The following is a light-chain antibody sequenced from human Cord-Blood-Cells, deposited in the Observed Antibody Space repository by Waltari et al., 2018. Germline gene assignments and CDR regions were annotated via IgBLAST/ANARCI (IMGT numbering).Light chain of an antibody. CDR1: QSISSY. CDR2: AAS. Sequence: DIQMNHSPSYLSASVGDRVTITCRASQSISSYLNWYQQKPGKAPKLLIYAASSLQSVVPSRFSGSGSGTDFTLTISSLQPEDFATYYCQQSYSTPLNFGGGTKVEIK. CDR3: QQSYSTPLN. V-gene: IGKV1-39*01. J-gene: IGKJ4*01.